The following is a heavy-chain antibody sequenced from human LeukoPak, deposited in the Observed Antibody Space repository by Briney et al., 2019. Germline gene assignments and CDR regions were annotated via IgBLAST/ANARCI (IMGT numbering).Heavy chain of an antibody. D-gene: IGHD3-22*01. CDR3: ATDRYYYDSSGLFDY. J-gene: IGHJ4*02. CDR1: GFTFSSYG. V-gene: IGHV3-33*01. CDR2: IWYDGSNK. Sequence: GRSLGLSCAASGFTFSSYGMHWVRQAPGKGLEWVAVIWYDGSNKYYADSVKGRFTISRDNSKNTLYLQMNSLRAEDTAVYYCATDRYYYDSSGLFDYWGQGTLVTVSS.